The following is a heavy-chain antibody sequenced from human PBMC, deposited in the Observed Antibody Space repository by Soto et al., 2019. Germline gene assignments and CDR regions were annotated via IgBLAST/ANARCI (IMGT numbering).Heavy chain of an antibody. CDR3: ARESFYYMDV. CDR2: IKPDGSEK. CDR1: GFTFSNYW. V-gene: IGHV3-7*01. J-gene: IGHJ6*03. Sequence: GGSLRLSCAASGFTFSNYWMTWVRQAPGKGLQWVANIKPDGSEKYYVDSVKGRFTISSDNAKNSLYLQMNSLRAEDTAVYYCARESFYYMDVWGKGTTVTVSS.